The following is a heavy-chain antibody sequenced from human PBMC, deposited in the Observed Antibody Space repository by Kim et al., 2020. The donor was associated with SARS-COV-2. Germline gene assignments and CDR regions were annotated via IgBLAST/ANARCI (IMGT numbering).Heavy chain of an antibody. D-gene: IGHD6-19*01. CDR1: GFKFTDYY. V-gene: IGHV1-2*06. Sequence: ASVKVSCRASGFKFTDYYIHWVRQAPGHGPVWMGRINPNDGGTQYADGSEGRVTMTSDTSSGTVDLELTGLRPDDTAVYYCARDENGSGWYYFDNWGQGTLITVSS. CDR3: ARDENGSGWYYFDN. CDR2: INPNDGGT. J-gene: IGHJ4*02.